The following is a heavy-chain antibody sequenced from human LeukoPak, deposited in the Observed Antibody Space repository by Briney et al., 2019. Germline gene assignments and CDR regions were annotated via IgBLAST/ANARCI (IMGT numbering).Heavy chain of an antibody. J-gene: IGHJ4*02. CDR3: ARHRDSGLYYLDS. CDR1: GGSINSRDYY. D-gene: IGHD6-19*01. V-gene: IGHV4-39*01. Sequence: PAETLSLTCTVSGGSINSRDYYWVWIRQPPGKRLEWIGSVFYSGRSYSNPSLESRLTMFVDPSKNQSSLRLNSVTAADTAVYYCARHRDSGLYYLDSWGQGTLATVYS. CDR2: VFYSGRS.